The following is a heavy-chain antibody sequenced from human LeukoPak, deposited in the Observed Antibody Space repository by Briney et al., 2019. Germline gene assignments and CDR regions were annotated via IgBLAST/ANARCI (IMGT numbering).Heavy chain of an antibody. D-gene: IGHD3-22*01. CDR1: GGSISSYY. CDR2: IYYSGST. J-gene: IGHJ4*02. Sequence: PSETLSLTCTVSGGSISSYYWSWIRQPPGKGLEWIGYIYYSGSTNYNPSLKSRVTISVDTSKNQFSLKLSSVTAADTAVYYCARAEDYYDSSGYHRYYFDYWGQGTLVTVSS. CDR3: ARAEDYYDSSGYHRYYFDY. V-gene: IGHV4-59*01.